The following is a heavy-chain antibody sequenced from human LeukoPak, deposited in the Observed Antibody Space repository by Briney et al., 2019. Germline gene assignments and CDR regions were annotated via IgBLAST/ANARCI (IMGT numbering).Heavy chain of an antibody. CDR3: ASNIGYFDY. V-gene: IGHV4-59*12. J-gene: IGHJ4*02. Sequence: SETLSLTCTVSGGSISSYYWSWIRQPPGKGLEWIGEIYHSGSTNYNPSLKSRVTISVDKSKNQFSLKLSSVTAADTAVYYCASNIGYFDYWGQGTLVTVSS. CDR2: IYHSGST. CDR1: GGSISSYY.